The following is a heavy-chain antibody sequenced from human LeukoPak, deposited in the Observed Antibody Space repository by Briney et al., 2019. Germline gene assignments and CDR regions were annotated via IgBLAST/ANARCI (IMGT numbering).Heavy chain of an antibody. V-gene: IGHV4-34*01. Sequence: SETLSLTCAVYGGSFSGYYWSWIRQPPGKGLEWIGEINHSGSTNYNPSLKSRVTISVDTSKNQFSLKLSSVTAADTAVYYCARDRAMVRVINYGMDVWGQGTTVTVSS. D-gene: IGHD3-10*01. CDR2: INHSGST. J-gene: IGHJ6*02. CDR3: ARDRAMVRVINYGMDV. CDR1: GGSFSGYY.